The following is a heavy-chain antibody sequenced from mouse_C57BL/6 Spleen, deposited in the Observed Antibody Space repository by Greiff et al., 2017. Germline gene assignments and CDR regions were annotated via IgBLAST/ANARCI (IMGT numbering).Heavy chain of an antibody. J-gene: IGHJ4*01. CDR1: GFTFSDYY. V-gene: IGHV5-16*01. Sequence: EVHLVESEGGLVQPGSSMKLSCTASGFTFSDYYMAWVRQVPEKGLEWVANINYDGSSTYYLDSLKSRFIISRDNAKNILYLQMSSLKSEDTATYYCAREMGLRRGYYAMDYWGQGTSVTVSS. D-gene: IGHD2-4*01. CDR2: INYDGSST. CDR3: AREMGLRRGYYAMDY.